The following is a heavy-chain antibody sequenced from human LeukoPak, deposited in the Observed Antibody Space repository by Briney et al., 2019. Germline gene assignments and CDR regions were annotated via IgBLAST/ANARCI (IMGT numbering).Heavy chain of an antibody. CDR3: AKVAGRGYCSSTSCSSRWFDP. V-gene: IGHV3-11*01. CDR1: GVTFSGYY. Sequence: GGSLRLSCSASGVTFSGYYMTWIRQAPGKGLRWVSYISSSGSKTYNARSVKGRFTIPRDNDKNSLYLQMNSLTAEDTAVYYCAKVAGRGYCSSTSCSSRWFDPWGQGTLVTVSS. D-gene: IGHD2-2*01. CDR2: ISSSGSKT. J-gene: IGHJ5*02.